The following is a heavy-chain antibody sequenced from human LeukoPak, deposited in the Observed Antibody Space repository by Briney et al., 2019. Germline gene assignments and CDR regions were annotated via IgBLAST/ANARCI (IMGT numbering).Heavy chain of an antibody. Sequence: GGSLRLSCAASGFTFSSYAMSWVRQAPGKGLEWVSAISGSGGSTYYADSVKGRFTISRDNSKNTLYLQMNSLRAKDTAVYYCARQRGSGCLDYWGQGTLVTVSS. J-gene: IGHJ4*02. V-gene: IGHV3-23*01. CDR1: GFTFSSYA. D-gene: IGHD6-19*01. CDR3: ARQRGSGCLDY. CDR2: ISGSGGST.